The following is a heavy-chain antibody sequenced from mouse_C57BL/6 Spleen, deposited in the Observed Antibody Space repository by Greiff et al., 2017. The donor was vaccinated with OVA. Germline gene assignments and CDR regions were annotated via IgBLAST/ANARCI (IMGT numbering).Heavy chain of an antibody. CDR3: ARDYGSSDAMDY. Sequence: VQLQQSGPELVKPGASVKISCKASGYTFTDYYMNWVKQSHGKSLEWIGDINPNNGGTSYNQKFKGKATLTVDKSSSTAYMELRSLTSEDSAVYYCARDYGSSDAMDYWGQGTSVTVSS. D-gene: IGHD1-1*01. CDR1: GYTFTDYY. CDR2: INPNNGGT. V-gene: IGHV1-26*01. J-gene: IGHJ4*01.